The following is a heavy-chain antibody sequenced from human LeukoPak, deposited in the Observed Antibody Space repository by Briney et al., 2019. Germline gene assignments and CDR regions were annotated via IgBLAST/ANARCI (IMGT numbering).Heavy chain of an antibody. CDR2: ISAYNGNT. V-gene: IGHV1-18*01. D-gene: IGHD1/OR15-1a*01. J-gene: IGHJ4*02. CDR1: GYTLTNYG. CDR3: AKCGTSSGFDY. Sequence: ASVKVSCKASGYTLTNYGISWVRQAPGQGLEWMGWISAYNGNTNYAQNVQGRVTMTTDTSTSTAYMELRSLRSDDTAVYYCAKCGTSSGFDYWGQGSLVTVSS.